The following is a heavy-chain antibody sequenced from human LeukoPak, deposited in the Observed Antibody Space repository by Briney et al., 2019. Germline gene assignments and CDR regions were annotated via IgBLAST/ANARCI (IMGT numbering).Heavy chain of an antibody. D-gene: IGHD4-11*01. Sequence: KPSETLSLTCAVYGGSFSGYYWSWIRQPPGKGLEWIGEINHSRSTNYNPSLKSRVTISVDTSKNQFSLKLSSVTAADTAVYYCARKKGLQYYFDYWGQGTLVTVSS. V-gene: IGHV4-34*01. CDR3: ARKKGLQYYFDY. CDR2: INHSRST. J-gene: IGHJ4*02. CDR1: GGSFSGYY.